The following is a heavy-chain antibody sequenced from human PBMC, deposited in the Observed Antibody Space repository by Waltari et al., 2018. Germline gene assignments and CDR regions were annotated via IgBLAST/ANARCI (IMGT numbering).Heavy chain of an antibody. CDR2: IYYSGST. J-gene: IGHJ3*02. CDR3: ARGVRWFGELLKAFDI. V-gene: IGHV4-31*03. CDR1: GGSISSGGYY. D-gene: IGHD3-10*01. Sequence: QVQLQESGPGLVKPSQTLSLTCTVSGGSISSGGYYWSWIRPHPRKGLEWIGYIYYSGSTYYNPSLKSRVTISVDTSKNQFSLKLSSVTAAATAVYYCARGVRWFGELLKAFDIWGQGTMVTVSS.